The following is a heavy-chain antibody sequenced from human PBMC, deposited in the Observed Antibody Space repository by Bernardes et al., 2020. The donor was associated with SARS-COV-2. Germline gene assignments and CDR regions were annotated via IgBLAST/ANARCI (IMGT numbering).Heavy chain of an antibody. Sequence: GGSLILSCAASGFNFGDYVMHWVRQAPGQGLVWVSRISHDAAIATYADSVKGRFTVFRDNAKNTLYLQMNSLRVEDTAIYYCSRDLNFNFFDYWGQGSLVTVSS. V-gene: IGHV3-74*01. D-gene: IGHD1-20*01. CDR3: SRDLNFNFFDY. J-gene: IGHJ4*02. CDR1: GFNFGDYV. CDR2: ISHDAAIA.